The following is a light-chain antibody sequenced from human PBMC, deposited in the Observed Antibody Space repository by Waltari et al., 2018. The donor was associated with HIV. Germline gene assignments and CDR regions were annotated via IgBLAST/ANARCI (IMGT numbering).Light chain of an antibody. J-gene: IGLJ1*01. CDR3: CSYAGSYSFV. CDR1: SSNVGTSNY. CDR2: DVS. Sequence: QSALTQPRPVSGSPGQSVTISCTGTSSNVGTSNYVPWYKHHPGEAPKVMIYDVSQRPSGVPDRFSGSKSGNTASLTISGLQAEDEADYYCCSYAGSYSFVFGTGTKVTV. V-gene: IGLV2-11*01.